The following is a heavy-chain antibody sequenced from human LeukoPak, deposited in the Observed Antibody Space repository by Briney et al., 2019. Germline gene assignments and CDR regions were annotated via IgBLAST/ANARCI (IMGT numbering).Heavy chain of an antibody. Sequence: ASVKVSCKASGYTFTSYDINWVRQATGQGLEWMGWMNPNSGNTGYAQKFQGRVTMTRNTSISTAYMELSSLRSEDTAVYYCARGYHRYYYGSGRWYNWFDPWGQGTLVTVSS. CDR1: GYTFTSYD. CDR2: MNPNSGNT. V-gene: IGHV1-8*01. J-gene: IGHJ5*02. CDR3: ARGYHRYYYGSGRWYNWFDP. D-gene: IGHD3-10*01.